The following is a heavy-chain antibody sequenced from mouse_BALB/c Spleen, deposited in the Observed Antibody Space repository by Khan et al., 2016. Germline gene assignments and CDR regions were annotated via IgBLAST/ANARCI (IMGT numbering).Heavy chain of an antibody. CDR3: GRRVRWYFDV. Sequence: QIQLVQSGPELKKPGETVKISCKASGYTFTDYSMHWVKQAPGKGLKWMGWRNTETGEPTYADDFRGRFAFSLETSASTAYLQINNLKNEDTAIYLCGRRVRWYFDVWGAGTTVTVSS. CDR2: RNTETGEP. D-gene: IGHD2-14*01. CDR1: GYTFTDYS. J-gene: IGHJ1*01. V-gene: IGHV9-2-1*01.